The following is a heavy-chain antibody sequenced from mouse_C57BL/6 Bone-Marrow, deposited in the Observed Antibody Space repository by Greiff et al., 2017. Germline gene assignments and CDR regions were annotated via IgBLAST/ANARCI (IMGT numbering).Heavy chain of an antibody. J-gene: IGHJ2*01. CDR3: AREDDFDY. Sequence: QVQLQQSGAELVRPGASVKLSCKASGYTFTDYYINWVKQRPGQGLEWIARIYPGSGNTYYNEKFKGKATLTAEKSSSTAYMQRSSLTSEDSAVYFCAREDDFDYWGQGTTLTVSS. V-gene: IGHV1-76*01. CDR2: IYPGSGNT. CDR1: GYTFTDYY. D-gene: IGHD2-3*01.